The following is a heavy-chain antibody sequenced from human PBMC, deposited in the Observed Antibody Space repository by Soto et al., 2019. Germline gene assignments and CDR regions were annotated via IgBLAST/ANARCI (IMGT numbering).Heavy chain of an antibody. D-gene: IGHD3-9*01. J-gene: IGHJ4*02. CDR3: ARDREPDGIWTFDS. Sequence: GGSLRLSCAASGFTFNNYALSWVRQAPGKGLEWISTISDSGSTYYADSVKGRFTISRDNSRNMVFLQMNGLRVEDTALYYCARDREPDGIWTFDSWGQGALVTVSS. CDR1: GFTFNNYA. V-gene: IGHV3-23*01. CDR2: ISDSGST.